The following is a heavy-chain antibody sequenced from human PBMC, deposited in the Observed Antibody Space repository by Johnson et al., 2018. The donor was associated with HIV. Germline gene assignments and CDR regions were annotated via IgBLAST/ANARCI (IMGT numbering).Heavy chain of an antibody. D-gene: IGHD3-22*01. CDR1: GFTFSSYA. V-gene: IGHV3-7*03. CDR3: ARRINYDSSGVYLGDAFDI. CDR2: IQEDGGGK. Sequence: VQLVESGGGVVQPGRSLRLSCAASGFTFSSYAMHWVRQAPGKGLEWVARIQEDGGGKYSVDSAKGRFTISRDNAKNSLYLQVNSLGAEDTALYYCARRINYDSSGVYLGDAFDIWGQGTMVTVSS. J-gene: IGHJ3*02.